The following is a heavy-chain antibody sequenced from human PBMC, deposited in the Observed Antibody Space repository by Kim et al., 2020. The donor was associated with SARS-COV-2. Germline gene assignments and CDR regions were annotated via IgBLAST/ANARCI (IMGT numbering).Heavy chain of an antibody. V-gene: IGHV4-59*08. Sequence: LKSRVTISVDTSTNQFSLKLSYVTAADTAVYYCARHTGTMGYYYYYGMDVWGQGTTVTVSS. CDR3: ARHTGTMGYYYYYGMDV. J-gene: IGHJ6*02. D-gene: IGHD3-3*01.